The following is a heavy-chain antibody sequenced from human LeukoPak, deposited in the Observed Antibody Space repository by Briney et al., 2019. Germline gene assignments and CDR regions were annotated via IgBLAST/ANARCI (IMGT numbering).Heavy chain of an antibody. J-gene: IGHJ4*02. D-gene: IGHD6-13*01. CDR3: TNIAAAGKVDY. CDR1: GFTFGDYA. CDR2: IRSKAYGGTT. Sequence: GGSLRLSCTASGFTFGDYAMSWFRQAPGKGLEWVGFIRSKAYGGTTEYAASVKGRFTISRDDSKSIAYLQMNSLKTEDTAVYYCTNIAAAGKVDYWGQGTLVTVSS. V-gene: IGHV3-49*03.